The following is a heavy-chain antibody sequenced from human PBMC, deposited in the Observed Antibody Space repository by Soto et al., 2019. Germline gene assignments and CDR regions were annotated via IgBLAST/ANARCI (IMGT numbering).Heavy chain of an antibody. J-gene: IGHJ4*02. D-gene: IGHD6-6*01. V-gene: IGHV1-69*13. CDR1: GGTFSSYA. Sequence: SVKVSGKASGGTFSSYAISWVRQAPGQGLEWMGGIIPIFGTANYAQKFQGRVTITADESTSTAYMELSSLRSEDTAVYYCARGKEQLVPLDYWGQGTLVTVSS. CDR2: IIPIFGTA. CDR3: ARGKEQLVPLDY.